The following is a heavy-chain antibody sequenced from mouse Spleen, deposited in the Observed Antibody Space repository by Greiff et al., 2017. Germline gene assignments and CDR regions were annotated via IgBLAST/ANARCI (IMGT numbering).Heavy chain of an antibody. D-gene: IGHD2-3*01. CDR1: GYAFTNYL. CDR3: ASYEGFAY. CDR2: INPGSGGT. J-gene: IGHJ3*01. V-gene: IGHV1-54*01. Sequence: VQLVESGAELVRPGTSVKVSCKASGYAFTNYLIEWVKQRPGQGLEWIGVINPGSGGTNYNEKFKGKATLTADKSSSTAYMQLSSLTSEDSAVYFCASYEGFAYWGQGTLVTVSA.